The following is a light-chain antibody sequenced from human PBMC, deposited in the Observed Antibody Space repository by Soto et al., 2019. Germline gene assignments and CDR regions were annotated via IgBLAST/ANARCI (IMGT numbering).Light chain of an antibody. CDR3: QQYGSSPYT. Sequence: EIVLTQSPGTLSLSPGERATLSCRASQSVSSSYLAWYQQKPGQAPRLLIYGASSRATGIPDRFSGSGSGTDVPLTISRREPEDFAVYYCQQYGSSPYTFGQGTKLEIK. J-gene: IGKJ2*01. CDR2: GAS. CDR1: QSVSSSY. V-gene: IGKV3-20*01.